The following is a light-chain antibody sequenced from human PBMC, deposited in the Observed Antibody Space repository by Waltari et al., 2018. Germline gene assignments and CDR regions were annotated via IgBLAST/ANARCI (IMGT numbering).Light chain of an antibody. CDR3: QQYDNLAT. V-gene: IGKV1-33*01. J-gene: IGKJ2*01. CDR1: QDISNY. Sequence: DIQMTQSPSSLSASVGDRVTITCQASQDISNYLNWYQQKPGKAPKLLIYDASNLETGVPSRFSGSGSGTDFIFTISSLQPEDIATYYCQQYDNLATFGQGTKLEIK. CDR2: DAS.